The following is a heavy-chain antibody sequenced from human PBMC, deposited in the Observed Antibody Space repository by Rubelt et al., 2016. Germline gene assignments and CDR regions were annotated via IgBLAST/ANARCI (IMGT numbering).Heavy chain of an antibody. Sequence: EVQLVQSGAEVKKPGESLRISCKGSGYSFTSYWISWVRQMRGKGLEWMGRIDPSDSYTNYSPSFQGHVSISADKSSSAACLQWSSLKASDTAMYYCAIYDFWSGYYLDYWGQGTLVTVSS. D-gene: IGHD3-3*01. CDR2: IDPSDSYT. CDR3: AIYDFWSGYYLDY. V-gene: IGHV5-10-1*03. CDR1: GYSFTSYW. J-gene: IGHJ4*02.